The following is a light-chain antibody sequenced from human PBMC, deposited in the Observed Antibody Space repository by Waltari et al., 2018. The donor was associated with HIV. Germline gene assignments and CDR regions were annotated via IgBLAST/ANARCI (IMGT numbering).Light chain of an antibody. Sequence: QSALTQPASVSGNLGQSVTITCTGPKIDVGNYNLFSWYQQFPGKAPKLIIYDVSKRPSGVSSRFSGSKSGYWASLTISGLLTEDESYYYCLTYVSDSGTWKFGGGTYLTV. J-gene: IGLJ3*02. CDR2: DVS. CDR1: KIDVGNYNL. CDR3: LTYVSDSGTWK. V-gene: IGLV2-23*02.